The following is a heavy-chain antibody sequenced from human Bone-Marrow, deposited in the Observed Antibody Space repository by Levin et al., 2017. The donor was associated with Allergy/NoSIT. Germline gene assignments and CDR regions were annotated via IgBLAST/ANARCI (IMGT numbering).Heavy chain of an antibody. CDR3: ARATQYYYGSGSYYPHYYDYYGMDV. CDR1: GGSFSGYY. D-gene: IGHD3-10*01. J-gene: IGHJ6*02. Sequence: SETLSLTCAVYGGSFSGYYWSWIRQPPGKGLEWIGEINHSGSTNYNPSLKSRVTISVDTSKNQFSLKLSSVTAADTAVYYCARATQYYYGSGSYYPHYYDYYGMDVWGQGTTVTVSS. V-gene: IGHV4-34*01. CDR2: INHSGST.